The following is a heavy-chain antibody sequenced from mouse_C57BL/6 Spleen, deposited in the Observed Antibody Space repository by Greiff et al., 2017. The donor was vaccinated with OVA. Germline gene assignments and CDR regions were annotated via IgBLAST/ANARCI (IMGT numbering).Heavy chain of an antibody. V-gene: IGHV1-82*01. CDR3: ARGGLRHYFDY. Sequence: QVQLQQSGPELVKPGASVKISCKASGYAFSSSWMNWVKQRPGKGLEWIGRIYPGDGDTNYNGKFKGTATLTADKSSSTAYMQLSSLTSEDSAVYFCARGGLRHYFDYWGQGTTLTVSS. J-gene: IGHJ2*01. CDR1: GYAFSSSW. CDR2: IYPGDGDT. D-gene: IGHD1-2*01.